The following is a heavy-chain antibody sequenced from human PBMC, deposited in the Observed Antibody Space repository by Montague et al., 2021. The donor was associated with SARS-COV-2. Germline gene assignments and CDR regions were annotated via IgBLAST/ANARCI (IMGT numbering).Heavy chain of an antibody. D-gene: IGHD6-19*01. V-gene: IGHV4-59*01. CDR2: IYYSGST. J-gene: IGHJ3*02. CDR1: GGSISSYY. CDR3: ARGSGWMGNAFDI. Sequence: SETLSLTCTVSGGSISSYYWSWVRQPPGKGLEWIGYIYYSGSTNYNPSLKSRVTISVDTSKNQFSLKLSSVTAADTAVYYCARGSGWMGNAFDIWGQGTMVTVPS.